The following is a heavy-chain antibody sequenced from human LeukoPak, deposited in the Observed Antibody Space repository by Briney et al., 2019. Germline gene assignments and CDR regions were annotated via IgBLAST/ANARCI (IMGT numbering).Heavy chain of an antibody. V-gene: IGHV1-2*06. D-gene: IGHD3-22*01. J-gene: IGHJ4*02. CDR2: INPNSGDT. Sequence: ASVKVSCKASGYTFTGYYMHWVRQAPGQGLEWMGRINPNSGDTNYAQKFQGRVTMTRDTSISTAYMELSRLRSDDTAVYYCARVGVYDSSGYYVGDDYWGQGTLVTVSS. CDR3: ARVGVYDSSGYYVGDDY. CDR1: GYTFTGYY.